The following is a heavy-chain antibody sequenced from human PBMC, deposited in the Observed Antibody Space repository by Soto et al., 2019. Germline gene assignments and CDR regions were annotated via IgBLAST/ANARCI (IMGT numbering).Heavy chain of an antibody. D-gene: IGHD1-26*01. Sequence: SVKVSCKASGYTFTSYDINWVRQATGQGLEWMGWMNPNSGNTGYAQKFQGRVTMTRNTSISTAYMELSSLRSEDTAVYYCARGPEQERLDYYYYGMDVCSEGTTVTDSS. J-gene: IGHJ6*02. V-gene: IGHV1-8*01. CDR3: ARGPEQERLDYYYYGMDV. CDR2: MNPNSGNT. CDR1: GYTFTSYD.